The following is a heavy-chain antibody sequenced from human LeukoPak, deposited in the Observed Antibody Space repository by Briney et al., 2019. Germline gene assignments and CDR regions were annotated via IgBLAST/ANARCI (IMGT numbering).Heavy chain of an antibody. J-gene: IGHJ4*02. V-gene: IGHV1-69*04. CDR3: ARDRSSSSFDC. Sequence: ASVKVSCKASGCTFSSYTISWVRQAPGQGLEWMGRIIPILGISNYAQKFQGRVTITADKSPSTAYMELSSVRSEDTAVYYCARDRSSSSFDCWGQGTLVTVSS. CDR1: GCTFSSYT. CDR2: IIPILGIS. D-gene: IGHD6-19*01.